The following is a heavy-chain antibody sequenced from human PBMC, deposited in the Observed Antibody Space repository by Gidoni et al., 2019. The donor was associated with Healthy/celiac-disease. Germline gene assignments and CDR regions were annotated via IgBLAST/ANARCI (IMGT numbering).Heavy chain of an antibody. V-gene: IGHV1-2*02. Sequence: GRQAPGQGLEWMGWINPNSGGTNYAQKFQGRVTMTRDTSISTAYMELSRLRSDDTAVYYCAREGSVEMAANYYYYGMDVWGQGTTVTVSS. CDR2: INPNSGGT. CDR3: AREGSVEMAANYYYYGMDV. J-gene: IGHJ6*02. D-gene: IGHD2-8*02.